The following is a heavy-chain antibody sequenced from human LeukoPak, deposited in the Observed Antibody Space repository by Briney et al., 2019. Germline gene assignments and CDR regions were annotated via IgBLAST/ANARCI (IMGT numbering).Heavy chain of an antibody. V-gene: IGHV4-59*01. D-gene: IGHD1-26*01. CDR3: ARAGDSGDYFDY. CDR1: GGSISSYY. Sequence: SETLSLTCTVSGGSISSYYWSWIRQPPGKGLEWIGYIYYSGSTNYNPSLKSRVTISVDTSKSQFSLKLSSVTAADTAVYYCARAGDSGDYFDYWGQGTLVTVSS. J-gene: IGHJ4*02. CDR2: IYYSGST.